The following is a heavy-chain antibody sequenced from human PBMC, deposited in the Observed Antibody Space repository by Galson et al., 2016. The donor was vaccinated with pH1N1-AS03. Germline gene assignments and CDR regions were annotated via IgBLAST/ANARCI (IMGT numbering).Heavy chain of an antibody. CDR2: INDRGNAP. D-gene: IGHD2-15*01. Sequence: SLRLSCAASGFTFSNFAMSWVRQAPGKGLEWVSAINDRGNAPYYADSVTGRFVISRDNFKDTLFLQMDSLRAEDTGLYYCAKGEEGRPHGLYDPWGQGTLVTVSS. V-gene: IGHV3-23*01. J-gene: IGHJ5*02. CDR1: GFTFSNFA. CDR3: AKGEEGRPHGLYDP.